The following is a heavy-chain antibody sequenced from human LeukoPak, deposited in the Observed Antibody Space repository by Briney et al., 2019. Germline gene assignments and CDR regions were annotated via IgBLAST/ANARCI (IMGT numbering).Heavy chain of an antibody. Sequence: SETLSLTCTVSGGSLSSSSYYWGWIRQPPGKGLEWIGSIYYSGSTYYNPSLKSRVTISVDRSKNQFSLKLSSVTAADTAVYYCARYAVVNYYYYYYMDVWGKGTTVTVSS. D-gene: IGHD2-21*01. J-gene: IGHJ6*03. V-gene: IGHV4-39*07. CDR3: ARYAVVNYYYYYYMDV. CDR2: IYYSGST. CDR1: GGSLSSSSYY.